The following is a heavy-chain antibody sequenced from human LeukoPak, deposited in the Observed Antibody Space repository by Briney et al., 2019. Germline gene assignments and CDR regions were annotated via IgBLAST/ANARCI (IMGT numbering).Heavy chain of an antibody. D-gene: IGHD3-10*01. CDR1: GGSVSSGTYY. CDR3: ARGAYYYGSGSYDNWFDP. V-gene: IGHV4-61*01. CDR2: IYYSGST. J-gene: IGHJ5*02. Sequence: KPSETLSLTCAVSGGSVSSGTYYWSWIRRPPGKGLEWIGYIYYSGSTNYNPSLKSRVTISVDTSKNQFSLKLSSVTAADAAVYYCARGAYYYGSGSYDNWFDPWGQGTLVTVSS.